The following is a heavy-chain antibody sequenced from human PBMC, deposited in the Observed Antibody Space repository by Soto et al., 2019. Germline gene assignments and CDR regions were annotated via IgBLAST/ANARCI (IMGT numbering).Heavy chain of an antibody. CDR2: IYYSGDT. CDR1: GGSISGDSFY. J-gene: IGHJ6*02. Sequence: SETLSLTCTVSGGSISGDSFYWAWIRQPPGKGLEWIGIIYYSGDTYYNPSLAGRLTMSVDTSNQFSLTLRSVTAADTALYYCARNQPQRYCSGGTCRPAYGMDVWGQGTTVTVSS. V-gene: IGHV4-39*01. D-gene: IGHD2-15*01. CDR3: ARNQPQRYCSGGTCRPAYGMDV.